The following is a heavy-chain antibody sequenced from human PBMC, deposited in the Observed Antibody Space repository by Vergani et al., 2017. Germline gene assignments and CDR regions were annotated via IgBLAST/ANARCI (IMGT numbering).Heavy chain of an antibody. CDR3: AKDNVPGYYDSSGYCDY. CDR2: ISGSGGFT. D-gene: IGHD3-22*01. J-gene: IGHJ4*02. Sequence: EVQLLESGGNLVQPGGSLRLSCAASGFTFTNCAMTWVRQAPGEGLEWVSGISGSGGFTYYADSVKGRFTISRDNSKNTMFLQMNNLRAEDTAVYYCAKDNVPGYYDSSGYCDYWVQGTLVTVSS. CDR1: GFTFTNCA. V-gene: IGHV3-23*01.